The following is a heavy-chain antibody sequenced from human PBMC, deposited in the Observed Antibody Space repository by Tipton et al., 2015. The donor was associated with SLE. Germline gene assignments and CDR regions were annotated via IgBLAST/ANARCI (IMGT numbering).Heavy chain of an antibody. D-gene: IGHD1-26*01. CDR1: GGSFSGYF. CDR2: INHSGTT. V-gene: IGHV4-34*01. CDR3: ARTVGSHRNYYFDY. Sequence: TLSLTCAVYGGSFSGYFWSWIRQLPDKGLEWIGEINHSGTTNCNPSLKSRVTISIDTSKNQFSMKLSSVTAADTAVYYCARTVGSHRNYYFDYWGQGTLVTVSP. J-gene: IGHJ4*02.